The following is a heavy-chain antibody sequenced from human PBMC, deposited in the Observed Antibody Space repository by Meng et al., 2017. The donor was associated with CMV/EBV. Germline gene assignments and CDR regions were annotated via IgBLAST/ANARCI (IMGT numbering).Heavy chain of an antibody. D-gene: IGHD2-2*01. CDR1: GYSFTSYW. CDR3: ARQSGEGVVVPAAIRYYYGMDV. J-gene: IGHJ6*02. CDR2: IYPGDSDT. V-gene: IGHV5-51*01. Sequence: GESLKISCKGSGYSFTSYWIGWVRQMPGKGLEWMGIIYPGDSDTRYSPSFQGQVTISADKSISTAYLQWSSLKASDTAMYHCARQSGEGVVVPAAIRYYYGMDVWGQGATVTVSS.